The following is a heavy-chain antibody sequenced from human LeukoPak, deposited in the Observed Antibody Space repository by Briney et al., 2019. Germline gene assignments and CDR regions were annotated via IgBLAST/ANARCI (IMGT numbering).Heavy chain of an antibody. CDR2: IYAGGST. Sequence: PGGSLRLSCAAPGFTVSSNYMSWVRQAPGKGLEWVSVIYAGGSTYYADSVKGRFTISRDSSKNTLYLQMNSLRAEDTAVYYCARQMYRYYFDYWGQGTLVTVSS. CDR3: ARQMYRYYFDY. D-gene: IGHD2-2*01. CDR1: GFTVSSNY. J-gene: IGHJ4*02. V-gene: IGHV3-66*02.